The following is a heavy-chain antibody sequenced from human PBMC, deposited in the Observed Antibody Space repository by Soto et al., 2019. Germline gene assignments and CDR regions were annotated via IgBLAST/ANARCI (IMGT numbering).Heavy chain of an antibody. Sequence: SETLSLTCTVSGGSISSYYWSWIRQPPGKGLEWIGYIYYSGSTNYNPSLKSRVTISVDTSKNQFSLKLSSVTAADTAVYYCARLRSEYFQHWGQGTLVTVS. J-gene: IGHJ1*01. CDR3: ARLRSEYFQH. CDR2: IYYSGST. CDR1: GGSISSYY. V-gene: IGHV4-59*01.